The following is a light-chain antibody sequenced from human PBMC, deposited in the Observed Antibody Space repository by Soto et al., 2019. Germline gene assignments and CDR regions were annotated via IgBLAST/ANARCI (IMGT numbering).Light chain of an antibody. CDR3: QQGYSTPRT. J-gene: IGKJ1*01. CDR1: QSISSF. Sequence: DIQMTQSPSSLSASVGDRVTITCRASQSISSFLSWYQQKPGKAPKLLIYAASSLHTGVPSRFSGSGSGTDFSLSISSLRPEDFATYYCQQGYSTPRTFGQGTKVEIK. CDR2: AAS. V-gene: IGKV1-39*01.